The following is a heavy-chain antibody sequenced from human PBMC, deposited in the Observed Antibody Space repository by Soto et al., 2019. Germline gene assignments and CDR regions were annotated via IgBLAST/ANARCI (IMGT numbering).Heavy chain of an antibody. CDR2: IYASGSP. D-gene: IGHD6-13*01. CDR1: NGFISNFY. CDR3: ARSSHKESWFDP. V-gene: IGHV4-4*07. J-gene: IGHJ5*02. Sequence: QVQLQESGPGLVKPSETLSLSCTVSNGFISNFYWNWIRHPAGRGPEWIGRIYASGSPSYTPSLRSRVTMSVDTSKNQFSLKLKSVTAADSAVYYCARSSHKESWFDPWGQGTLVTVSS.